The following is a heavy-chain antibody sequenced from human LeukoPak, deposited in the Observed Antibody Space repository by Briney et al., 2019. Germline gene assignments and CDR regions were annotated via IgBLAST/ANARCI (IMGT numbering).Heavy chain of an antibody. CDR1: GGSFSGYY. D-gene: IGHD3-3*01. V-gene: IGHV4-34*01. Sequence: SETLSLTCAVYGGSFSGYYWSWIRQPPGKGLEWIREINHSGSTNYNPSLKSRVTISVDTSKNQFSLKLSSVTAADTAVYYCARGTTMPRLRFLEWLLSTNFDYWGQGTLVTVSS. J-gene: IGHJ4*02. CDR3: ARGTTMPRLRFLEWLLSTNFDY. CDR2: INHSGST.